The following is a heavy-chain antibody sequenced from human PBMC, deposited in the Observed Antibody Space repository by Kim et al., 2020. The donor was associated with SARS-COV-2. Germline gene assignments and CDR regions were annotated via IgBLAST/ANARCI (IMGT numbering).Heavy chain of an antibody. CDR2: IKSKTDGGTT. D-gene: IGHD3-10*01. CDR1: GFTFSNAW. CDR3: TTAIGAGSWYFDL. J-gene: IGHJ2*01. V-gene: IGHV3-15*01. Sequence: GGSLRLSCEASGFTFSNAWMSWVRQAPGKGLEWVGRIKSKTDGGTTDYAAPVKGRFTISRDDSKNTLYLQMNSLKTEDTAVYYCTTAIGAGSWYFDLWGRGTLVTVSS.